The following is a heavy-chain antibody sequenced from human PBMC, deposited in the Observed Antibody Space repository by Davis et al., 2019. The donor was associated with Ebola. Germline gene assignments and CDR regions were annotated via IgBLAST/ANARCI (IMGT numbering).Heavy chain of an antibody. J-gene: IGHJ6*02. CDR2: ISWNSGSI. V-gene: IGHV3-9*01. CDR1: GFTFDDYA. D-gene: IGHD4-11*01. Sequence: PGGSLRLSCAASGFTFDDYAMHWVRQAPGKGLEWVSGISWNSGSIGYADSVKGRFTISRDNAKNSLYLQMNSLRAEDTALYYCARGRVTTVTTRIRRYYYYGMDVWGQGTTVTVSS. CDR3: ARGRVTTVTTRIRRYYYYGMDV.